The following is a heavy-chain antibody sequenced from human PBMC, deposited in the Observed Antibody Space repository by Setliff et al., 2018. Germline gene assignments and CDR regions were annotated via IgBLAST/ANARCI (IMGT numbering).Heavy chain of an antibody. D-gene: IGHD3-3*01. J-gene: IGHJ6*03. V-gene: IGHV4-61*09. CDR2: IYTNWST. Sequence: ASETLSLTCTVSGDSISSRRNYWGWFRQPAGKELEWIGQIYTNWSTNYNPSLKSRVTISLDTSKNQFSLSLTSVTAEDTAVYYCARMSGFQYIDVWDKGTTVTVSS. CDR3: ARMSGFQYIDV. CDR1: GDSISSRRNY.